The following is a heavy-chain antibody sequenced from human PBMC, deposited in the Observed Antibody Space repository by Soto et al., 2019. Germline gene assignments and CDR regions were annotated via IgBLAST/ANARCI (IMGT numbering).Heavy chain of an antibody. J-gene: IGHJ6*02. CDR3: ARDPHYYDSSGSGYYGMDV. V-gene: IGHV4-4*07. CDR1: GGSISSYY. CDR2: IYTSGST. D-gene: IGHD3-22*01. Sequence: PSETLSLTCTVSGGSISSYYWSWIRQPAGKGLEWIGRIYTSGSTNYNPPLKSRVTMSVDTSKNQFSLKLSSVTAADTAVYYCARDPHYYDSSGSGYYGMDVWGQGTTVTVSS.